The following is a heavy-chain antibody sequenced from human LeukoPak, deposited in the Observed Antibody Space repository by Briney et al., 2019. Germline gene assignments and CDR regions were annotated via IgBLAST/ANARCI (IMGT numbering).Heavy chain of an antibody. CDR3: AGALGYGCGVICYPAKTTTFDP. J-gene: IGHJ5*02. D-gene: IGHD2-15*01. CDR1: GGSISSCY. V-gene: IGHV4-34*01. CDR2: IHHSGSR. Sequence: SQTLSLTCTVSGGSISSCYWSWIRQPPGKGLEWSGEIHHSGSRNYSPSLKRRVTIPEDTSKNQFSLKRSSVTAADTAVYYGAGALGYGCGVICYPAKTTTFDPWGQGALVTVSS.